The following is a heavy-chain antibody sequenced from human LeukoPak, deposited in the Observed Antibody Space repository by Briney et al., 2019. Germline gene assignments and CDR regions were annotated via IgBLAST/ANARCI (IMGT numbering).Heavy chain of an antibody. CDR1: GYTFTSYG. Sequence: GASMKVSCKASGYTFTSYGISWVRQAPGQGLEWMGWISAYNGNTNYAQKLQGRVTMTTDTSTSTAYMELRSLRSDDTAVYYCARVVLRFSNYYYMDVWGKGTTVTVSS. CDR3: ARVVLRFSNYYYMDV. J-gene: IGHJ6*03. D-gene: IGHD3-3*01. CDR2: ISAYNGNT. V-gene: IGHV1-18*01.